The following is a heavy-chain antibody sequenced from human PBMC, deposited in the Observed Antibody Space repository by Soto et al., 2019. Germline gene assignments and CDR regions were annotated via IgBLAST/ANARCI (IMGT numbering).Heavy chain of an antibody. V-gene: IGHV2-26*01. J-gene: IGHJ4*02. D-gene: IGHD1-26*01. CDR3: TRALREDLPIYYFDS. CDR2: SCWNDER. Sequence: QVTLKESGPVLVKHTETLTLTCTVSGFSLSKARMGVSWIRQTPGKALEWLAHSCWNDERSYSTSLKNRLTISKDTSKSHVVLTMTNMDPVDTGTYYCTRALREDLPIYYFDSWGQGTLVTVSS. CDR1: GFSLSKARMG.